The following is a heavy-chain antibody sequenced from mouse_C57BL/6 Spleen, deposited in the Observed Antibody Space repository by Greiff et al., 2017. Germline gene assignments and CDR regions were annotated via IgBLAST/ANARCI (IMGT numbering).Heavy chain of an antibody. CDR2: IYPGSGNT. J-gene: IGHJ2*01. V-gene: IGHV1-76*01. CDR1: GYTFTDYY. Sequence: QVQLQQSGAELVRPGASVKLSCKASGYTFTDYYINWVKQRPGQGLEWIARIYPGSGNTYYNEKFKGKATLTAEKSSSTAYMQLSSLTSEDSAVYFCARSYGYDDYFDYWGQGTTLTVSS. D-gene: IGHD2-2*01. CDR3: ARSYGYDDYFDY.